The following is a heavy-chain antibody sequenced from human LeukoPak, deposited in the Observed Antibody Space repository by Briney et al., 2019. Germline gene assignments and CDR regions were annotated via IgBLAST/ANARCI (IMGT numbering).Heavy chain of an antibody. J-gene: IGHJ4*02. Sequence: GGSLRLSCAASGFTVNNKYMNWARQAPGKGLEWVSAISGSGGSTYYADSVKGRFTISRDNSKNTLYLQMNSLRAEDTAVYYCAKAVAARPIYYFDYWGQGTLVTVSS. D-gene: IGHD6-6*01. CDR2: ISGSGGST. CDR3: AKAVAARPIYYFDY. V-gene: IGHV3-23*01. CDR1: GFTVNNKY.